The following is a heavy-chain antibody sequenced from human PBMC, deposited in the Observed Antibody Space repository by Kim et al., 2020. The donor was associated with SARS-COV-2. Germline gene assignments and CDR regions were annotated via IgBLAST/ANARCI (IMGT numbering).Heavy chain of an antibody. CDR3: ARFSLEYFDWLPQGELGFDS. CDR2: IYYSGST. V-gene: IGHV4-39*01. D-gene: IGHD3-9*01. CDR1: GGSISSSSYY. Sequence: SETLSLTCTVSGGSISSSSYYWGWIRQPPGKGLEWIGSIYYSGSTYYNPSLKSRVTISVDTSKNQFSLKLSSVTAADTAVYYCARFSLEYFDWLPQGELGFDSWGQGTLVTVSS. J-gene: IGHJ4*02.